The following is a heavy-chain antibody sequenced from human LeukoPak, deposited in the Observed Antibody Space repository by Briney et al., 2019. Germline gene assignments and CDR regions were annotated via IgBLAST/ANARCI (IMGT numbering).Heavy chain of an antibody. CDR3: AREAPSYDFWSGYSLYYYYYMDV. CDR1: GGTFSSYA. CDR2: IIPIFGTA. Sequence: VASVKVSCKASGGTFSSYAISWVRQAPGQGLEWMGGIIPIFGTANYAQKFQGRVTITADKSTSIAYMELSSLRSEDTAVYYCAREAPSYDFWSGYSLYYYYYMDVWGKGTTVTVSS. D-gene: IGHD3-3*01. V-gene: IGHV1-69*06. J-gene: IGHJ6*03.